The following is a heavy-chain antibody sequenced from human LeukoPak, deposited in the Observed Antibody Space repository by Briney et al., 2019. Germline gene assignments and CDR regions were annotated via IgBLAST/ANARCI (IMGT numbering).Heavy chain of an antibody. CDR2: INPNSGGT. J-gene: IGHJ4*02. D-gene: IGHD3-10*01. Sequence: GASVKVSCKASGYTFTGYYMHWVRQAPGQGLEWMGWINPNSGGTNYAQKFQGRVTMTRDTSISTAYMELSRLRSDDTAVYYCARAVDWVRGVIIPFDYWGQGTLVTVSS. CDR1: GYTFTGYY. CDR3: ARAVDWVRGVIIPFDY. V-gene: IGHV1-2*02.